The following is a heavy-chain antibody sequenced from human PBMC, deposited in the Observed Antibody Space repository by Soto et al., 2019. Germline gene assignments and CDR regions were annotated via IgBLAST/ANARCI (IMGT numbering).Heavy chain of an antibody. V-gene: IGHV1-2*04. D-gene: IGHD6-13*01. CDR2: INPNSGGT. Sequence: QVQLVQSGAEVKKPGASVKVSCKASGYTFTGYYMHWVRQAPGQGLEWMGWINPNSGGTNYAQKFQGWVTMTRDTSISTAYMELSRLRSDDTGVYYCARVPRIAPAGTPAYYYGMDVWGQGTTVTVSS. CDR1: GYTFTGYY. J-gene: IGHJ6*02. CDR3: ARVPRIAPAGTPAYYYGMDV.